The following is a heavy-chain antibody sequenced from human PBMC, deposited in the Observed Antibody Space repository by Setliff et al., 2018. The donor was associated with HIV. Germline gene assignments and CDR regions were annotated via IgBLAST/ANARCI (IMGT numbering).Heavy chain of an antibody. Sequence: KPSETLSLTCAVSGYSLSSGYYWAWIRQSPGKGLDWIGSIHHSGTTYYNHSLKSRVTLSVDTTTNQVSRQVNSVTAVDTAVYYCARVPHRVVGTTTLLYHFDYWGLGTLVTVSS. J-gene: IGHJ4*02. D-gene: IGHD1-26*01. CDR1: GYSLSSGYY. CDR3: ARVPHRVVGTTTLLYHFDY. V-gene: IGHV4-38-2*01. CDR2: IHHSGTT.